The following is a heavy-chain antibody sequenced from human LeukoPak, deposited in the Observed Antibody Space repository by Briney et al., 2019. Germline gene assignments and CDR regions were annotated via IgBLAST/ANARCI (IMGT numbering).Heavy chain of an antibody. D-gene: IGHD6-13*01. CDR3: ARPGSSWEFDY. J-gene: IGHJ4*02. V-gene: IGHV4-59*08. Sequence: SETLSLTCTVSGGSISSYYWSWIRQPPGKGLEWIGYIYYSGSTNYNPALKSRVTISVDTSKNQFSLKLSSVTAADTAVYYCARPGSSWEFDYWGQGTLVTVSS. CDR1: GGSISSYY. CDR2: IYYSGST.